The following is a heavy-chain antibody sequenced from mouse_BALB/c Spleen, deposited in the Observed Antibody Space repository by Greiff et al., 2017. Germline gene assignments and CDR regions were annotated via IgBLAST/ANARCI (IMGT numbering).Heavy chain of an antibody. D-gene: IGHD1-1*01. J-gene: IGHJ4*01. CDR3: ARSGLRSHYYAMDY. V-gene: IGHV3-2*02. CDR1: GYSITSDYA. CDR2: ISYSGST. Sequence: EVQGVESGPGLVKPSQSLSLTCTVTGYSITSDYAWNWIRQFPGNKLEWMGYISYSGSTSYNPSLKSRISITRDTSKNQFFLQFNSVTTEDTATYYCARSGLRSHYYAMDYWGQGTSVTVSS.